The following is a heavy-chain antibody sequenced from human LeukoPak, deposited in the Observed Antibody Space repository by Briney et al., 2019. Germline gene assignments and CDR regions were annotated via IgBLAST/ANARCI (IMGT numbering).Heavy chain of an antibody. V-gene: IGHV3-66*02. D-gene: IGHD2-2*01. CDR1: GFTFSTYN. Sequence: GGSLRLSCVGSGFTFSTYNMNWFRQAPGKGLEWVSVIYSGGSTYYADSVKGRFTISRDNSKNTLYLQMNSLRAEDTAVYYCARHCSSTSCYPLGGQGTLVTVSS. CDR2: IYSGGST. CDR3: ARHCSSTSCYPL. J-gene: IGHJ4*02.